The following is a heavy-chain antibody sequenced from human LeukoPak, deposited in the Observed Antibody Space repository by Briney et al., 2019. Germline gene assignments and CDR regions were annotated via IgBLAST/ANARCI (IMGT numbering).Heavy chain of an antibody. J-gene: IGHJ4*02. CDR3: VRDVGYSAYD. CDR2: IKNDGITT. Sequence: GGSLRLSCAASGFTFRTSWMHWVRQAPGKGLVWVSLIKNDGITTTYADSVKGRFTISRDNAMNTVFLQMNSLRAEDTAAYYCVRDVGYSAYDWGQGTLVTVSS. D-gene: IGHD5-12*01. CDR1: GFTFRTSW. V-gene: IGHV3-74*01.